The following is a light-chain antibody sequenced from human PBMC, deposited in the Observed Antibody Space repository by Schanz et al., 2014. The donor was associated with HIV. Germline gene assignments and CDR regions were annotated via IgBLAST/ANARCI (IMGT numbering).Light chain of an antibody. J-gene: IGKJ1*01. CDR1: QSVTSSL. CDR3: QHRSSWPYT. Sequence: EIVLTQSPGTLSLSPGQRATLSCRASQSVTSSLLAWYRQRPGQAPGLLIYGASSRAADIPDRFSGSGSGTDFTLTISRLEPEDSGVYYCQHRSSWPYTFGQGTKVEIK. V-gene: IGKV3D-20*02. CDR2: GAS.